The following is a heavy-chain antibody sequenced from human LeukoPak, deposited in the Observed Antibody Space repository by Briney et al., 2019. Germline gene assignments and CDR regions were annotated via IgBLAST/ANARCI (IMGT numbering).Heavy chain of an antibody. J-gene: IGHJ6*03. D-gene: IGHD3-9*01. CDR3: ARERRDFDWLKNYYYMDV. CDR2: MNPNSGNT. V-gene: IGHV1-8*01. Sequence: ASVKVSCKASGYTFTSYDINWVRQATGQGLEWMGWMNPNSGNTGYAQKFQGRVTMTRNTSISTAYMELSSLRSEDTAVYYCARERRDFDWLKNYYYMDVWGKGTTVTVSS. CDR1: GYTFTSYD.